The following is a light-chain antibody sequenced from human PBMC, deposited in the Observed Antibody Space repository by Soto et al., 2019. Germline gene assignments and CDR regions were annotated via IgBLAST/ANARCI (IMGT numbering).Light chain of an antibody. CDR3: SSYAGSNIFYV. CDR1: SSEVGGYNY. CDR2: EVS. Sequence: QSALTQPPSASGSPGQSVTISCTGTSSEVGGYNYVSWYQQHPGKAPKLMIYEVSKRPSGVPYRFSGSKSGNTASLTVSGLQAEDEADYYCSSYAGSNIFYVFGTGTKVTVL. J-gene: IGLJ1*01. V-gene: IGLV2-8*01.